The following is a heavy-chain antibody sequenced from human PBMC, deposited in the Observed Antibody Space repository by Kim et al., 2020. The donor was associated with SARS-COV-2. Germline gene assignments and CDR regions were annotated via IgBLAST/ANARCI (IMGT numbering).Heavy chain of an antibody. CDR3: AKARSIVGVHGMDV. CDR1: GFTFSSYA. V-gene: IGHV3-23*03. D-gene: IGHD1-26*01. CDR2: IYSGGSST. J-gene: IGHJ6*02. Sequence: GGSLRLSCAASGFTFSSYAMSWVRQAPGKGLEWVSVIYSGGSSTYYADSVKGRFTISRDNSKNTLYLQMNSLRAEDTAVYYCAKARSIVGVHGMDVWGQGTTVTVSS.